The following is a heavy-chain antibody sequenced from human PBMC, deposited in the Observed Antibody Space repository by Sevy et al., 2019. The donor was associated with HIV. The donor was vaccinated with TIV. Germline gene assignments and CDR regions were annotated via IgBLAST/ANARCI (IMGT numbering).Heavy chain of an antibody. CDR3: ARGRAAPFLDYYYGMDV. J-gene: IGHJ6*02. CDR2: INHSGST. D-gene: IGHD6-13*01. Sequence: GSLRLSCAASGFTFGNYAMSWVRQAPGKGLEWIGEINHSGSTNYNPSLKSRVTISVDTSKNQFSLKLSSVTAADTAVYYCARGRAAPFLDYYYGMDVWGQGTTVTVSS. V-gene: IGHV4-34*01. CDR1: GFTFGNYA.